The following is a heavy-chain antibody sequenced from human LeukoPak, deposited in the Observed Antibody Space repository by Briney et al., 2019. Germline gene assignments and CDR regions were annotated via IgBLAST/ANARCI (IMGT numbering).Heavy chain of an antibody. J-gene: IGHJ4*02. Sequence: PSETLSLTCTVSGGSISSSSYYWGWIRQPPGKGLEWIGSIYYSGSTYYNPSLKSRVTISVDTSKNQFSLKLSSVTAADTAVYYCAREPNIEMATGDYWGQGTLVTVSS. D-gene: IGHD5-24*01. CDR1: GGSISSSSYY. V-gene: IGHV4-39*07. CDR2: IYYSGST. CDR3: AREPNIEMATGDY.